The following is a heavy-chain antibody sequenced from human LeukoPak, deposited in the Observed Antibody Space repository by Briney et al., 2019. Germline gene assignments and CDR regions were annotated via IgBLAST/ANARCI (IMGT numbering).Heavy chain of an antibody. V-gene: IGHV4-59*01. D-gene: IGHD3-3*01. Sequence: SETLSLTCTVSGGSISSYYWSWIRQPPGKGLEWIGYIYYSGSTNYNPSLKSRVTISVDTSKNQFSLKLSSVTAADTAVYYCARGRSFNYDFWSGYNNWLDPWGQGTLVTVSS. CDR3: ARGRSFNYDFWSGYNNWLDP. CDR1: GGSISSYY. J-gene: IGHJ5*02. CDR2: IYYSGST.